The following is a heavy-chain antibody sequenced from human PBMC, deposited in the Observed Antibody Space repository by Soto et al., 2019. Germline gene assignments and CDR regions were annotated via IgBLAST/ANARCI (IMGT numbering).Heavy chain of an antibody. CDR1: GFTFMGYT. CDR3: ARVWSLYDFWSGYHDY. V-gene: IGHV3-30*04. J-gene: IGHJ4*02. D-gene: IGHD3-3*01. CDR2: ISQDGKTV. Sequence: PGGSLRLSWSASGFTFMGYTMHLAREAPGTGLAWVGVISQDGKTVHNEDSVKGRFPISRDNSQNMLHLQMNSLRAEDTAVYYCARVWSLYDFWSGYHDYWGQGT.